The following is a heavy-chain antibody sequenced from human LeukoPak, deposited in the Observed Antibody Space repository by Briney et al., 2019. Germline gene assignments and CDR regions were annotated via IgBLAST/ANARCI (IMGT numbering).Heavy chain of an antibody. Sequence: SETLSLTCAVSGWSFSGHYWSWIRQSPGKGLEWIGEITERGSTNYNPSLKSRVTISRDTSKNHFSLQVSSVTAADTAVYYCARGPITEDGTFHSPNAWGQGTLVTVSS. D-gene: IGHD1-1*01. V-gene: IGHV4-34*01. CDR2: ITERGST. CDR1: GWSFSGHY. CDR3: ARGPITEDGTFHSPNA. J-gene: IGHJ5*02.